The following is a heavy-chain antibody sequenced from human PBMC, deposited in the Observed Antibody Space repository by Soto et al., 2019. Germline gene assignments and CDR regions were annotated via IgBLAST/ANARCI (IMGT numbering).Heavy chain of an antibody. CDR1: GFTFDDYT. D-gene: IGHD6-13*01. CDR3: AKDIADTAAAGPGTFDY. CDR2: ISWDGGST. Sequence: PGGSLRLSCAASGFTFDDYTMHWVRQAPGKGLEWVSLISWDGGSTYYADSVKGRFTISRDNSKNSLYLQMNSLRTEDTALYYCAKDIADTAAAGPGTFDYWGQGTLVTVSS. J-gene: IGHJ4*02. V-gene: IGHV3-43*01.